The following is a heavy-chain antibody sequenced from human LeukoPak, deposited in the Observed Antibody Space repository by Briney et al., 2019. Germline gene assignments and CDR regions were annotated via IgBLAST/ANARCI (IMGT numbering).Heavy chain of an antibody. CDR1: GFTFSSYT. CDR2: ITVSGSDT. CDR3: ARDVYGDYANDY. J-gene: IGHJ4*02. V-gene: IGHV3-21*01. Sequence: GGSLRLSCAASGFTFSSYTMNWVRQAPGEGLEWVSSITVSGSDTYYADSVKGRFTISRDNAKNSLYLQMNSLRADDTAVYYCARDVYGDYANDYWGQGTLVTVSS. D-gene: IGHD4-17*01.